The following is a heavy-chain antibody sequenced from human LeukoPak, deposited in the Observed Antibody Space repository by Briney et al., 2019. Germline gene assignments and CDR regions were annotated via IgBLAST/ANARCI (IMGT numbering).Heavy chain of an antibody. CDR3: AAPGGLGVASV. CDR1: AFTLSHYL. J-gene: IGHJ4*02. CDR2: LKQDGSEK. D-gene: IGHD6-13*01. Sequence: PGRSLRLSCVPSAFTLSHYLMNCVRQPPGKGLEWVATLKQDGSEKYYVDSVKGRFTISRDNAKSSLYLQMNSLRAEDTAVYYCAAPGGLGVASVWGQGTLVTVSS. V-gene: IGHV3-7*01.